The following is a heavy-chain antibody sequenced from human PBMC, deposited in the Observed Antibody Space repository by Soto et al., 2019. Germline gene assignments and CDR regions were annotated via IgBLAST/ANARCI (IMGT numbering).Heavy chain of an antibody. CDR3: ARVLRYDDFWSGSHWGY. V-gene: IGHV1-18*01. D-gene: IGHD3-3*01. J-gene: IGHJ4*02. CDR1: GYTFTSYG. Sequence: QVQLVQSGAEVKKPGASVKVSCKASGYTFTSYGISWVRQATGQGLEWMGWISAYNGNTNYAQKVQGRVTMTTDTSTSTAYMELRSLRADDTAMYYCARVLRYDDFWSGSHWGYGGQGTLVTVSS. CDR2: ISAYNGNT.